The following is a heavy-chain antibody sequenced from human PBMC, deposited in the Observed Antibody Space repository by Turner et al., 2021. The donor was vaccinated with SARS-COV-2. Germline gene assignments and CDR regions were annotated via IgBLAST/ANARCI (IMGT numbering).Heavy chain of an antibody. J-gene: IGHJ6*02. CDR1: GYTFTAYN. CDR3: AREESGSFGAYGMDV. D-gene: IGHD2-15*01. Sequence: QVQLVQSGAEVKKPGASVKVSCKASGYTFTAYNIHWLRQAPGQGLEWMGWVTANSGDTNYAQKFQGRVTMTRDTSISTAYMELSSLRSDDTAVYYCAREESGSFGAYGMDVWGQGTTVTVSS. CDR2: VTANSGDT. V-gene: IGHV1-2*02.